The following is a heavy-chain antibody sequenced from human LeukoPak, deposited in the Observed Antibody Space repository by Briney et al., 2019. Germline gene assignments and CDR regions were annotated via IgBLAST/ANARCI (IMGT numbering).Heavy chain of an antibody. CDR3: VRDNLRYFDY. Sequence: GGSLRLSCVASEFSFSMYWMSWVRQAPGKGLEWVANIKQDGSDKYYVDSVWGRFTISRDNAKNSLYLQMNSLRVEDTAVYYCVRDNLRYFDYWGQGTLGTVSS. J-gene: IGHJ4*02. V-gene: IGHV3-7*01. CDR2: IKQDGSDK. D-gene: IGHD3-9*01. CDR1: EFSFSMYW.